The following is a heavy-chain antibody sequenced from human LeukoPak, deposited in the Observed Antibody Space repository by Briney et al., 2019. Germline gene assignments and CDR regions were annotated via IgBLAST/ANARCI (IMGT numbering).Heavy chain of an antibody. J-gene: IGHJ6*02. CDR2: IIPILKIA. Sequence: SVKVSCKTSGGTFSSFAVSWVRQAPGQGLEWMGRIIPILKIAKYAQKFQGRVTITADTATTTAFMELTSLRSEDTAVYYCASLGGDMDLDTFDYYYSGMDLWGQGTTVTVSS. V-gene: IGHV1-69*04. CDR3: ASLGGDMDLDTFDYYYSGMDL. CDR1: GGTFSSFA. D-gene: IGHD2-21*02.